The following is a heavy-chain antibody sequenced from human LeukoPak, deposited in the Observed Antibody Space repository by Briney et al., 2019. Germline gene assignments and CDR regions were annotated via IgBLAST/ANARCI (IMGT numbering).Heavy chain of an antibody. CDR3: AKDRIIISFGDVSKH. CDR2: ITGSGGTT. CDR1: GFTFSSFG. J-gene: IGHJ1*01. V-gene: IGHV3-23*01. Sequence: GGSLRLSCAASGFTFSSFGMNWVRQGPGKELEWVSSITGSGGTTHYADSVKGRFTISRDNSKNTLYLQMNSLRVDDTAVYYCAKDRIIISFGDVSKHWGQGTLVTVSS. D-gene: IGHD3-10*01.